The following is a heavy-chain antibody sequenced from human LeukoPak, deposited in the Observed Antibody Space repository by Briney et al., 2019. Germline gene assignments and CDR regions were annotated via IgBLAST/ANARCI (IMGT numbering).Heavy chain of an antibody. CDR2: IKSQTEGWTT. CDR1: GFTFSNAW. D-gene: IGHD1-26*01. CDR3: TTDEVGATTIDY. V-gene: IGHV3-15*01. Sequence: GGSLRLSCAVSGFTFSNAWMSWVRHAPGKGLEWVGGIKSQTEGWTTDYAAPVKGRFTISRDDSKNTLYLQMNSLKTEDTAVYYCTTDEVGATTIDYWGQGTLVTVSS. J-gene: IGHJ4*02.